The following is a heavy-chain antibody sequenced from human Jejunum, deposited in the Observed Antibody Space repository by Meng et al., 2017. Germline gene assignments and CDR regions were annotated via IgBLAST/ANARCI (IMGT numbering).Heavy chain of an antibody. Sequence: QLQLQQSGSGLVKPSQTLSLPFAFSGGSINSDGYTWSWIRQPPGKGLEWIGYIYHTGSPYYNPSLKSRLTISVDRSENQFSLKLSSVTAADTAVYYCARMDSAFHYFDYWGQGTLVTVSS. CDR2: IYHTGSP. D-gene: IGHD2-2*03. J-gene: IGHJ4*02. CDR1: GGSINSDGYT. CDR3: ARMDSAFHYFDY. V-gene: IGHV4-30-2*01.